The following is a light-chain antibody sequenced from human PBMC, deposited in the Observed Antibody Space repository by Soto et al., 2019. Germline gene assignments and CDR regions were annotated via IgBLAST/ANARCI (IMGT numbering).Light chain of an antibody. CDR1: QSVSSN. CDR2: GAS. J-gene: IGKJ1*01. Sequence: EIVMTQSPATLSVSPGERATLSCRASQSVSSNLAWYQQKPGQAPRLLIYGASTRATGIPARFSGSGSGTEVTLTISSLQSEDFAVYYCQQYNNWPETFGQGTKV. CDR3: QQYNNWPET. V-gene: IGKV3-15*01.